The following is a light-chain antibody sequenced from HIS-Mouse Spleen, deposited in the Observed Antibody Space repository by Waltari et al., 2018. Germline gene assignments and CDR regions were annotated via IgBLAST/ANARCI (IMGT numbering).Light chain of an antibody. J-gene: IGLJ1*01. CDR1: SSDVGGYNY. Sequence: QSALTQPASVSGSPGQSITISCTGTSSDVGGYNYVSWYQQHPGKAPKLMIYEVSNRPSGCSNRFSGSKSGHTASLTISGLQAEDEADYYCSSYTSSSTYVFGTGTKVTVL. CDR2: EVS. V-gene: IGLV2-14*01. CDR3: SSYTSSSTYV.